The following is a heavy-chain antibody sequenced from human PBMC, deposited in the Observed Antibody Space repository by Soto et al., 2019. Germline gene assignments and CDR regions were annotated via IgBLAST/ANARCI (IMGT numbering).Heavy chain of an antibody. V-gene: IGHV1-69*13. J-gene: IGHJ4*02. Sequence: SVKVSCKASGGTFSSYAISWVRQAPGQGLEWMGGIIPIFGTANYAQKFQGRVTITADESTSTAYMELSSLRSEDTAVYYCARAGNYYDSSGYYSYLPPYFDYWGQGTMVTVSS. CDR2: IIPIFGTA. CDR1: GGTFSSYA. CDR3: ARAGNYYDSSGYYSYLPPYFDY. D-gene: IGHD3-22*01.